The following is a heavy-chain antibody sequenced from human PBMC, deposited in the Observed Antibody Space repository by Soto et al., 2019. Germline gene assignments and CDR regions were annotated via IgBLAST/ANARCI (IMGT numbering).Heavy chain of an antibody. CDR1: GFTFSSYS. V-gene: IGHV3-21*01. J-gene: IGHJ4*02. D-gene: IGHD3-22*01. CDR2: ISSSSSYI. Sequence: GGSLRLSCAASGFTFSSYSMNCVRQAPGKGLEWVSSISSSSSYIYYADSVKGRFTISRDNAKNSLYLQMNSLRAEDTAVYYCARASYYYDGSGYHGYWGQGTLVTVSS. CDR3: ARASYYYDGSGYHGY.